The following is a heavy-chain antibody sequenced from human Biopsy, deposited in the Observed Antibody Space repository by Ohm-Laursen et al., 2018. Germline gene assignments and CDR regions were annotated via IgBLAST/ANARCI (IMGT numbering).Heavy chain of an antibody. Sequence: GTLSLTCTVSGGSISNNNYYWGWIRQPPGKGLEWIGSIFYRGSTHYKPFLKSRVNISVDTSKNQFSLKLNSVTAADTAVYYCARDYDTSGYYYVSWGQGTLVTVSS. CDR3: ARDYDTSGYYYVS. D-gene: IGHD3-22*01. CDR2: IFYRGST. V-gene: IGHV4-39*01. J-gene: IGHJ5*02. CDR1: GGSISNNNYY.